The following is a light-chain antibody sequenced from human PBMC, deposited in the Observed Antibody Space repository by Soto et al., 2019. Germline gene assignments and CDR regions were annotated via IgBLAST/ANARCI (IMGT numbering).Light chain of an antibody. V-gene: IGLV2-14*01. CDR3: SSYTSSGTDV. CDR2: DVS. Sequence: QSALTQPASVSGSPGQSITISCTGTSSDVGGYNYVSWYQQHPGKAPKLMIYDVSNRPSGVSDRFSVSKSGNTASLTISNLQAEDEADYYCSSYTSSGTDVFGTGTKVTVL. CDR1: SSDVGGYNY. J-gene: IGLJ1*01.